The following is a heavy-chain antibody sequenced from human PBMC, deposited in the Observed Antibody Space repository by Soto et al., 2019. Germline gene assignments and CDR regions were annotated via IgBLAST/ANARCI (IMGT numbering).Heavy chain of an antibody. D-gene: IGHD3-3*01. Sequence: GSLRLTCAASGFTFSSYWMSWVRQAPGKGLEWVANIKQDGSEKYYVDSVKGRFTISRDNAKNSLYLQMNSLRAEDTAVYYCARVITIFGVVIPYYFDYWGQGTLVTVSS. CDR2: IKQDGSEK. J-gene: IGHJ4*02. CDR3: ARVITIFGVVIPYYFDY. V-gene: IGHV3-7*01. CDR1: GFTFSSYW.